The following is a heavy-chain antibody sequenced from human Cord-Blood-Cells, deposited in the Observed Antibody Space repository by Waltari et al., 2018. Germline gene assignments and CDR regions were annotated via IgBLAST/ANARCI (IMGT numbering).Heavy chain of an antibody. CDR1: GGSFSGYY. CDR3: ARGHGELLSSTSCFDY. J-gene: IGHJ4*02. Sequence: QVQLQQWGAGLLKPSETLSLTCAVYGGSFSGYYWSWIRQPPGKGLEWIGEINHSGSTNHNPALNSRVTTSVDTSKNLVSLKLSSVTAADTALYYCARGHGELLSSTSCFDYWGQGTLVTVSS. V-gene: IGHV4-34*01. D-gene: IGHD2-2*01. CDR2: INHSGST.